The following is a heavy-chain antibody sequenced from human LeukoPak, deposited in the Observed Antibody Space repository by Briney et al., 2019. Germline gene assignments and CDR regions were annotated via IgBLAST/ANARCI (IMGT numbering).Heavy chain of an antibody. CDR1: GFTFSSYA. D-gene: IGHD6-13*01. Sequence: GGSLRLSCAASGFTFSSYAMSWVRQAPGKGLEWVSAISGSGGSTYYTDSVKGRFTISRDNSKNTLYLQMNSLRAEDTAVYYCAKVEQQLVLPYFDYWGQGTLVTVSS. CDR3: AKVEQQLVLPYFDY. CDR2: ISGSGGST. V-gene: IGHV3-23*01. J-gene: IGHJ4*02.